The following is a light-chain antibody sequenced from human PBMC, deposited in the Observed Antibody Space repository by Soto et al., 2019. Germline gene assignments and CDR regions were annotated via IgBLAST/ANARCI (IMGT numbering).Light chain of an antibody. CDR2: AAS. J-gene: IGKJ1*01. CDR3: QQLNSYPRT. Sequence: IPFTQSPSALSASVGDRVPITCRASQGISSYLAWYQQKPGKAPKLLIYAASTLQSGVPSTFSGSGSGTDFTLTISSLQPEDFATYYCQQLNSYPRTFGQGTKV. V-gene: IGKV1-9*01. CDR1: QGISSY.